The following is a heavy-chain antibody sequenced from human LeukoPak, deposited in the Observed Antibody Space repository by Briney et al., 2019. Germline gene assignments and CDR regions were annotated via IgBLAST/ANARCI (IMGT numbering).Heavy chain of an antibody. Sequence: PGGSLRLSCAASGFTFSSYAMSWVRQAPGKGLGWVSAIRGSGGSTYYAESVKGRFTISRDNSKNTLYLQMNSLRAEDTAVYYCEGDRAIALVAKSGGGYDAFDIWGQGTMVTVSS. CDR1: GFTFSSYA. CDR3: EGDRAIALVAKSGGGYDAFDI. J-gene: IGHJ3*02. D-gene: IGHD2-8*02. V-gene: IGHV3-23*01. CDR2: IRGSGGST.